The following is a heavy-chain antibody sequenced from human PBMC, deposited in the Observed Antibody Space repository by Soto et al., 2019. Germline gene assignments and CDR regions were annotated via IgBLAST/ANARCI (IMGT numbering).Heavy chain of an antibody. V-gene: IGHV2-5*01. CDR2: IYWNDDK. Sequence: SCPTLVNPTQTLTLTCTFSGFSLSTSGVGVGWIRQPPGKALEWLALIYWNDDKRYSPSLKSRLTITKDTSKNQVVLTMTNMDPVDTATYYCAHSWGLRFLDWIFDYWGQGTLVTVSS. J-gene: IGHJ4*02. CDR3: AHSWGLRFLDWIFDY. D-gene: IGHD3-3*01. CDR1: GFSLSTSGVG.